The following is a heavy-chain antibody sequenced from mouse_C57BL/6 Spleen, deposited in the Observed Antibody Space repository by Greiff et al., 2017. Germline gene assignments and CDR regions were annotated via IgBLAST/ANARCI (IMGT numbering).Heavy chain of an antibody. CDR3: AREFFGSSYDAMDY. D-gene: IGHD1-1*01. J-gene: IGHJ4*01. V-gene: IGHV14-2*01. CDR1: GFNIKDYY. Sequence: VHVKQSGAELVKPGASVKLSCTASGFNIKDYYMHWVKQRTEQGLEWIGRIDPEDGETKYAPKFQGKATITADTSSNTAYLQLSSLTSEDTAVYYCAREFFGSSYDAMDYWGQGTSVTVSS. CDR2: IDPEDGET.